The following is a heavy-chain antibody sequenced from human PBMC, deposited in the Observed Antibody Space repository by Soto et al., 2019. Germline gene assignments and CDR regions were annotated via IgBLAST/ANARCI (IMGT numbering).Heavy chain of an antibody. V-gene: IGHV3-30*03. CDR2: ILHDGSAE. D-gene: IGHD4-4*01. Sequence: WGSLLLSSAASVFTFTIYDMPWVRQAPGKGLELMALILHDGSAEYYADSVKGRFTISRDNSKNTLYLQMKSLRAEDTAVYYCARSRDDYSFYFYYGMDGWGQGTTVTVSS. CDR1: VFTFTIYD. J-gene: IGHJ6*02. CDR3: ARSRDDYSFYFYYGMDG.